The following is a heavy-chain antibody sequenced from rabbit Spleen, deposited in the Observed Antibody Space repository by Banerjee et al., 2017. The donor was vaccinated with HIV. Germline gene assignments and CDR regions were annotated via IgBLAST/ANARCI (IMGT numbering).Heavy chain of an antibody. J-gene: IGHJ4*01. CDR1: GFTISSSYW. D-gene: IGHD6-1*01. CDR3: ARDLGGGAGYGL. V-gene: IGHV1S45*01. CDR2: IYNGDGNT. Sequence: QEQLEESGGDLVKPGASLTLTCTASGFTISSSYWICWVRQAPGKRPEWIACIYNGDGNTYYASWAKGRFTISKTSSTTVTLQMTSLTAADTATYFCARDLGGGAGYGLWGQGTLVTVS.